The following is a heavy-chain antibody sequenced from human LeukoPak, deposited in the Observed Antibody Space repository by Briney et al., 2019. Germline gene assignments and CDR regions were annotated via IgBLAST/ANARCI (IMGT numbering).Heavy chain of an antibody. D-gene: IGHD2-2*01. Sequence: GGSLRLSCAVSGFTFSSYSMKWVRQAPREGRVWVTSIICRSRNIYYTHPVKGLFTISRDNAKNSLHLKRNSLSAAATSLYSCALSLPAAGMGWFDAGGDKSLATVSS. V-gene: IGHV3-21*01. CDR1: GFTFSSYS. CDR2: IICRSRNI. J-gene: IGHJ5*01. CDR3: ALSLPAAGMGWFDA.